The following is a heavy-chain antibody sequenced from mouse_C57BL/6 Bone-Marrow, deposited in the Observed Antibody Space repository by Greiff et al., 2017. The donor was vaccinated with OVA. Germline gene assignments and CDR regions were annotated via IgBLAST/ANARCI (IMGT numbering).Heavy chain of an antibody. CDR3: ARHEGTVGFDY. CDR1: GYTFTSYW. J-gene: IGHJ2*01. D-gene: IGHD1-1*01. Sequence: VQLQQPGTELVKPGASVKLSCKASGYTFTSYWMHWVKQRPGQGLEWIGNINPSNGGTNYNEKFKSKATLTADKSSSTVYMELSRLTSEDSAVYFCARHEGTVGFDYWGQGTTLTVSS. V-gene: IGHV1-53*01. CDR2: INPSNGGT.